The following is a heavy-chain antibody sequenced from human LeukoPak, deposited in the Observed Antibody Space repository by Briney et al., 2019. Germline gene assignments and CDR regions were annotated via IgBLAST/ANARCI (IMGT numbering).Heavy chain of an antibody. CDR3: ARERYYDFWSGYHHPLDY. CDR2: INSDGSST. V-gene: IGHV3-74*01. CDR1: GFTFSSYW. D-gene: IGHD3-3*01. J-gene: IGHJ4*02. Sequence: GGSLRLSCAASGFTFSSYWMHWVRQAPGKGPVWVSRINSDGSSTSYADSVKGRFTISRDNAKNTLYLQMNSLRAEDTAVYYCARERYYDFWSGYHHPLDYWGQGTLVTVSS.